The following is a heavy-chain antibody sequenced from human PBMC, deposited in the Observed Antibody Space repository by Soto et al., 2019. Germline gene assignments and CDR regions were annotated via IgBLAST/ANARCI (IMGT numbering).Heavy chain of an antibody. J-gene: IGHJ6*02. CDR3: AKDNYGSGKRGMDV. CDR1: GFTFSSYA. Sequence: GGSLRLSCAASGFTFSSYAMSWVRQAPGKGLEWVSAISGSGGSTYYADSVKGRFTISRDNSKNTLYLQMNSLRAEDTAVYYCAKDNYGSGKRGMDVWGQGITVTVSS. D-gene: IGHD3-10*01. CDR2: ISGSGGST. V-gene: IGHV3-23*01.